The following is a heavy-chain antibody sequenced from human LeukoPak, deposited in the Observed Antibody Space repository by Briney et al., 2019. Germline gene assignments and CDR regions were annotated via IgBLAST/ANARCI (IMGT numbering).Heavy chain of an antibody. CDR2: INSKSGIT. D-gene: IGHD2-15*01. V-gene: IGHV1-2*02. Sequence: GASVKVSCKASGYTFTSYYMHWVRQAPGQGLEWMGCINSKSGITNYAQKFQGRVTMTRDTPISTAHMELRRLISDDTAVYYCVRESGSGDRYFDYWGQGTLVTVSS. J-gene: IGHJ4*02. CDR1: GYTFTSYY. CDR3: VRESGSGDRYFDY.